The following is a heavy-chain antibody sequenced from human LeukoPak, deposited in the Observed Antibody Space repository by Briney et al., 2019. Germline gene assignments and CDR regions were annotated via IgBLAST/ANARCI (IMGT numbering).Heavy chain of an antibody. V-gene: IGHV3-23*01. CDR1: GFTFSSYA. Sequence: QTGGSLRLSCAASGFTFSSYAMSWVRQAPGKGLEWVSAISGSGGSTYYADSVEGRFTISRDNSKNTLYLQMNSLRAEDTAVYYCARSSTVTEYYYYYGMDVWGQGTTVTVSS. CDR3: ARSSTVTEYYYYYGMDV. J-gene: IGHJ6*02. CDR2: ISGSGGST. D-gene: IGHD4-17*01.